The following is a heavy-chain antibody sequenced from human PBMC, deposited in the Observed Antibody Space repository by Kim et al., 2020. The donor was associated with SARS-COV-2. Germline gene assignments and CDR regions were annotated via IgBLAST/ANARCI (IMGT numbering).Heavy chain of an antibody. Sequence: GGSLRLSCAASGFTFSSYGMHWVRQAPGKGLEWVAVIWYDGSNKYYADSVKGRFTISRDNSKNTLYLQMNSLRAEDTAMYYCARDLFTGPTLWAIYSSSWPGAFDIWGQGTMVTVSS. CDR1: GFTFSSYG. J-gene: IGHJ3*02. CDR3: ARDLFTGPTLWAIYSSSWPGAFDI. V-gene: IGHV3-33*01. D-gene: IGHD6-13*01. CDR2: IWYDGSNK.